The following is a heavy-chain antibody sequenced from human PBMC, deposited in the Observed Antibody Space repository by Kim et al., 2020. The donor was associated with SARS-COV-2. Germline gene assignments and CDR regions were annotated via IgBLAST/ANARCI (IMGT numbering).Heavy chain of an antibody. Sequence: ASVKVSCTASGYSLTGHYMHWVRQAPGQGLEWMGRINPSSGTTTYAPKFQGRVTMTRDTSLNTAYMELSRLGSDDTAVFYCARGFAIVPPIVTYYYAMDVWGQGTTVTVFS. D-gene: IGHD2-15*01. CDR3: ARGFAIVPPIVTYYYAMDV. CDR2: INPSSGTT. V-gene: IGHV1-2*06. J-gene: IGHJ6*02. CDR1: GYSLTGHY.